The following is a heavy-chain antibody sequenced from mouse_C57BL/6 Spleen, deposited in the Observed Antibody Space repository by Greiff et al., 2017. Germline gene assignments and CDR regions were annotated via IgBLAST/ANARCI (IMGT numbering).Heavy chain of an antibody. V-gene: IGHV1-18*01. J-gene: IGHJ2*01. CDR2: IYPNNGGT. D-gene: IGHD1-1*01. CDR3: ARGDYYGSSPDYFDY. Sequence: VQLKQSGPELVKPGASVKISCKASGYTFTDYNMDWVKQSHGKSLEWIGDIYPNNGGTIYNQKFKGKATLTVDKSSSTAYMERRSLTSEDTAVYDCARGDYYGSSPDYFDYWGQGTTLTVSS. CDR1: GYTFTDYN.